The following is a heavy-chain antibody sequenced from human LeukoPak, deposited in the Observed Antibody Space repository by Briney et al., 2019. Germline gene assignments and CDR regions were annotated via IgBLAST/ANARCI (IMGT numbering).Heavy chain of an antibody. CDR3: ARLHCVSDNRYRHLYYMDV. V-gene: IGHV4-4*09. CDR2: IYTAGST. D-gene: IGHD2-21*02. CDR1: GCSISEYQ. J-gene: IGHJ6*03. Sequence: SETLSLTCTVAGCSISEYQWGWIRQPPGKGLEWIGYIYTAGSTTYNPSVESRVTISADTPAHLFSLRLASATAADTALYFCARLHCVSDNRYRHLYYMDVWGKGTTVTVSS.